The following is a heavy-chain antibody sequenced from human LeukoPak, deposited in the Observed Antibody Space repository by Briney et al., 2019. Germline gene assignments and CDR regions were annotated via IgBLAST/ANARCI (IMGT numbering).Heavy chain of an antibody. Sequence: PSETLSLTCTVSGGSISSYYWSWIRQPPGKGLEWIGYIYYSGSTNYNPSLKSRVTISIDTSKNQFSLKLSSVTAADTAVYFCARQVRTTVHFDSWGQGTLVTVSS. CDR1: GGSISSYY. CDR3: ARQVRTTVHFDS. V-gene: IGHV4-59*01. J-gene: IGHJ4*02. CDR2: IYYSGST. D-gene: IGHD4-17*01.